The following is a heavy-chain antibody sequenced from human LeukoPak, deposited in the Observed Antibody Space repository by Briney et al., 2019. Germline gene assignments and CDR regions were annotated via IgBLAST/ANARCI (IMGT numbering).Heavy chain of an antibody. CDR1: GFTFSDSA. Sequence: GGSLRLSCAASGFTFSDSAIHWVRQASGKGLEWVGRIRSKAGSYATTYGASVKGRFTISRDDSKNTAYLHMNSLKTDDTAVYYCTREYSSGWPFDYWGQGTLVTVSS. CDR3: TREYSSGWPFDY. D-gene: IGHD6-19*01. J-gene: IGHJ4*02. V-gene: IGHV3-73*01. CDR2: IRSKAGSYAT.